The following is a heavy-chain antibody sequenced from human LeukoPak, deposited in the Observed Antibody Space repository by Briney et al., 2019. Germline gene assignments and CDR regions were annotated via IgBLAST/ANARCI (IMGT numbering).Heavy chain of an antibody. D-gene: IGHD4-23*01. CDR1: GGSISSYY. Sequence: SETLSLTCIVSGGSISSYYWSWIRQPAGKGLEWIGRIYTSGSTNYNPSLKSRVTMSVDTSKNQFSLKLSSVTAADTAVYYCAREVYYGGNLYYFDYWGQGTRVTVSS. V-gene: IGHV4-4*07. J-gene: IGHJ4*02. CDR3: AREVYYGGNLYYFDY. CDR2: IYTSGST.